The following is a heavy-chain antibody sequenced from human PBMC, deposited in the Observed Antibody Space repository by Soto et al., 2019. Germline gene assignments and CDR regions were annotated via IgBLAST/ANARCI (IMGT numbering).Heavy chain of an antibody. D-gene: IGHD6-19*01. V-gene: IGHV3-33*01. CDR2: IWYDGSNK. CDR3: AREGQWLVSHYYYGMDV. CDR1: GFTFSSYG. J-gene: IGHJ6*02. Sequence: GGSLRLSCAASGFTFSSYGMHWVRQAPGKGLEWVAVIWYDGSNKYYADSVKGQVTISADKSISTAYLQWSSLKASDTAMYYCAREGQWLVSHYYYGMDVWGQGTTVTVSS.